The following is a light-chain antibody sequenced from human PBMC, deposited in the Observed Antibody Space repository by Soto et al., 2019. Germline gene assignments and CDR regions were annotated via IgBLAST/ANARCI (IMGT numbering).Light chain of an antibody. CDR1: SSDVGAYDL. J-gene: IGLJ2*01. CDR2: ENI. CDR3: CSYAGNRTFI. Sequence: QSALTQPASVSGSPGQSITISCIGTSSDVGAYDLVSWYQQHPGTAPRLIIYENIRRPSTIASRFSGSKSGNTASLTISGLRAEDEANYHCCSYAGNRTFIFGGGTKLTVL. V-gene: IGLV2-23*01.